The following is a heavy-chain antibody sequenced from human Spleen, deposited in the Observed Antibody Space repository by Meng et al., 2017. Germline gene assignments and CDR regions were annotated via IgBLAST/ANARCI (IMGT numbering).Heavy chain of an antibody. CDR2: INSDGSST. Sequence: EVLLAVSVGNLGRPGRSPSLPLEASAFTLRNYWRYWVLHAPGKGLEWVSRINSDGSSTNYADSVKGRFTISRDTAKNTLYLQMNSLRAEDTAVYYCARTYYYDIWGQGTLVTVSS. CDR3: ARTYYYDI. CDR1: AFTLRNYW. V-gene: IGHV3-74*01. D-gene: IGHD3-22*01. J-gene: IGHJ4*02.